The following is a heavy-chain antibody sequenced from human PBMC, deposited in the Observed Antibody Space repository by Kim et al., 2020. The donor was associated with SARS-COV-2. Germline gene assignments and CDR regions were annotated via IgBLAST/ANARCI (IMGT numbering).Heavy chain of an antibody. V-gene: IGHV3-7*01. D-gene: IGHD3-10*01. Sequence: GGSLRLSCVASGFTFSNYYMSWVRQAPGKGLEWVANIKTDGSDKGYVDSVKGRFTISRDNAKNSLNLQIDSLRAEDTAVYYCARDVTYGLHDLWGRGTLV. CDR2: IKTDGSDK. CDR1: GFTFSNYY. J-gene: IGHJ4*02. CDR3: ARDVTYGLHDL.